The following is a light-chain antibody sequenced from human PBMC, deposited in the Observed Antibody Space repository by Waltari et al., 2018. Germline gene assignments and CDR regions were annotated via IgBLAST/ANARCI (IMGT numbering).Light chain of an antibody. CDR1: RRRSYY. CDR3: NSRDSSGNHVV. CDR2: GKN. Sequence: SSALTPDPPVSVALGQTVRIPCPGDRRRSYYASWYQQKPGQAPVLVIYGKNNRPSGIPDRFSGSSSGNTASLTITGAQAEDEADYYCNSRDSSGNHVVFGGGTKLTVL. J-gene: IGLJ2*01. V-gene: IGLV3-19*01.